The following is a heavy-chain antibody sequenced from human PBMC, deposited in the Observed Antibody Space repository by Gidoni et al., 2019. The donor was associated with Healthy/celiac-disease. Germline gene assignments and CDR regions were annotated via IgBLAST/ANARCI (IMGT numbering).Heavy chain of an antibody. J-gene: IGHJ6*02. CDR3: ALLHYGMDV. Sequence: EGQLLESGGGLVQPGGSLRLSCAASGFTFSSYAMSWVRQAPGKGLELVSAISGSGGSTYYADSVTGLFTISRDNSKNTLYLQMNSLRAEDTAVYYCALLHYGMDVWGQGTTVTVSS. V-gene: IGHV3-23*01. CDR2: ISGSGGST. CDR1: GFTFSSYA.